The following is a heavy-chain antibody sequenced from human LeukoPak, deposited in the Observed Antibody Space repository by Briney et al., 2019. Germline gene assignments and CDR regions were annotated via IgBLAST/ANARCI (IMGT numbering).Heavy chain of an antibody. J-gene: IGHJ4*02. CDR2: IYTSGST. CDR3: ARGRLEPYYFDY. Sequence: PSETLSLTCTVSGGSISSGGYYWSWIRQPAGKGLEWIGRIYTSGSTNYNPSLKSRVTMSVDTSKNQFSLKLSSVTAADTAVYYCARGRLEPYYFDYWGQGTLVTVSS. V-gene: IGHV4-61*02. CDR1: GGSISSGGYY. D-gene: IGHD1-1*01.